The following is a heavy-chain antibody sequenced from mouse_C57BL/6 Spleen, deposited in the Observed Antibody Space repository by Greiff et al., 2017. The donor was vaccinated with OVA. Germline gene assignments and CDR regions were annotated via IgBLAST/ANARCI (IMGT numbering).Heavy chain of an antibody. Sequence: QVQLKESGAELVKPGASVKMSCKASGYTFTTYPIEWMKQNHGQSLEWIGNFHPYNDDTKYNEKFKGKATLTVEKSSSTVYLELSRLTSDDSAVYYCARGSNYEGGSLDYWGQGTTLTVSS. CDR2: FHPYNDDT. CDR3: ARGSNYEGGSLDY. CDR1: GYTFTTYP. J-gene: IGHJ2*01. D-gene: IGHD2-5*01. V-gene: IGHV1-47*01.